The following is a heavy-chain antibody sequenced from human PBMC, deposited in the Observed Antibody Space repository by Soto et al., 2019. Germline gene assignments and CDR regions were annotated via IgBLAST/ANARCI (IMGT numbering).Heavy chain of an antibody. CDR3: ATRIGNIGWYWLDT. CDR1: GFTFSSSA. CDR2: IVLGNGNT. Sequence: AASVKVSCKASGFTFSSSAVQWVRQARGQPLEWIGWIVLGNGNTNYAQKFQQRVTITRDMSTSTAYMEVRSLTYEDTAVYYCATRIGNIGWYWLDTWGQGTLVTVSS. J-gene: IGHJ5*02. V-gene: IGHV1-58*01. D-gene: IGHD6-19*01.